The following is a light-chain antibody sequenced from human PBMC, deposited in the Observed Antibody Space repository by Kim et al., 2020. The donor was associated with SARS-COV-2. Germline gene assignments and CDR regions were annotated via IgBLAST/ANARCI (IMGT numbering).Light chain of an antibody. J-gene: IGKJ5*01. CDR1: QSISSW. Sequence: DIQMTQSPSSVSASVGDRVTITCRASQSISSWLAWYQQKPGKAPKLLIYAASSLQSGVPSRFSGSGSGTDFTLTINSLQPEDFATYYCQQANSLPLTFGLGTRLEIK. V-gene: IGKV1D-12*01. CDR3: QQANSLPLT. CDR2: AAS.